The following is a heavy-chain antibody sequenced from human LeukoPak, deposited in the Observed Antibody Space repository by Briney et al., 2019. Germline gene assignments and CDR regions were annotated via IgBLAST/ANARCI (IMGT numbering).Heavy chain of an antibody. CDR3: ARAGAVVDNWFDP. CDR1: GYTFNTYG. J-gene: IGHJ5*02. D-gene: IGHD2-15*01. CDR2: ISGYNGKT. V-gene: IGHV1-18*01. Sequence: ASVKVSCKASGYTFNTYGITWVRQAPGQGLERMGWISGYNGKTKYAQKLQDRVTMTTDTSTTTAYMELRSLTSDDTAVYYCARAGAVVDNWFDPWGQGTLVTVFS.